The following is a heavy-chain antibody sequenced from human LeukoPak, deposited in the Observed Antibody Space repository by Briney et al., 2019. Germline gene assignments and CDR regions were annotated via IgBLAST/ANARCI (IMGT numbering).Heavy chain of an antibody. CDR3: ARDAFCLNGVCYSGRYDY. CDR2: VNSRGSA. J-gene: IGHJ4*02. D-gene: IGHD2-21*02. Sequence: KPSETLSLTCAAHGGSFSGYYWTWIRQSPGKGMEWIGEVNSRGSANYNPTLTSRVTISVDTSKNQLSLRLTSVTAADAGVYYCARDAFCLNGVCYSGRYDYWGQGILVSVSS. CDR1: GGSFSGYY. V-gene: IGHV4-34*01.